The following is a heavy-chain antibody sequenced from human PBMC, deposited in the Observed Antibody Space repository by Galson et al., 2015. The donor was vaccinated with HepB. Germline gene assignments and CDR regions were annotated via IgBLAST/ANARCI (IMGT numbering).Heavy chain of an antibody. CDR1: GFTFSSYA. D-gene: IGHD2-2*01. V-gene: IGHV3-23*01. CDR2: ISGSGGIT. J-gene: IGHJ3*02. CDR3: AKARRTSWDTFDAFDI. Sequence: SLRLSCAASGFTFSSYAMSWVRQAPGKGLEWVSAISGSGGITYYADSVKGRFTISRDNSKNTLYLQMNSLRAEDTAVYYCAKARRTSWDTFDAFDIWGQGTMVTVSS.